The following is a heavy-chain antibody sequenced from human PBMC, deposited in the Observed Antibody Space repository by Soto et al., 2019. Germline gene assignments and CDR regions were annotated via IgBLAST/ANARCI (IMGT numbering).Heavy chain of an antibody. V-gene: IGHV4-4*02. Sequence: QVQLQESGPGLVKPSGTLSLTCDVSGDSISSSKWWTWVSQPPGKGLEWIGDIFHSGDTNYNPSLKSRVFISVDKSQNQFSLKLSSVTAADTAVYYCAYSTGWYRHDVWGQGTLVTVSS. J-gene: IGHJ3*01. CDR2: IFHSGDT. CDR1: GDSISSSKW. CDR3: AYSTGWYRHDV. D-gene: IGHD6-19*01.